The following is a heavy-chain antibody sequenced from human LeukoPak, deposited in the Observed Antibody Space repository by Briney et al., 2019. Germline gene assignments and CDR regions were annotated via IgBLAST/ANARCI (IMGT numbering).Heavy chain of an antibody. J-gene: IGHJ4*02. V-gene: IGHV1-2*02. Sequence: ASVKVSCKASGYTFTGYYMHWVRQAPGQGLEWMGWNNPNSGGTNYAQKFQGRVTMTRDTSISTAYMELSRLRSDDTAVYYCARRPPRQWLPFDYWGQGTLVTVSS. D-gene: IGHD6-19*01. CDR2: NNPNSGGT. CDR3: ARRPPRQWLPFDY. CDR1: GYTFTGYY.